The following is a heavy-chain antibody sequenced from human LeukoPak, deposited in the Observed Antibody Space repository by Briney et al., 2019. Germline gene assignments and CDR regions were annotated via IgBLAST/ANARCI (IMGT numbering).Heavy chain of an antibody. CDR3: ASLGVVIIGWFDP. V-gene: IGHV3-30-3*01. CDR1: GFSFNDYG. CDR2: ISYDGSNK. J-gene: IGHJ5*02. Sequence: GGSLRLSCEASGFSFNDYGMSWVRQAPGKGLEWVAVISYDGSNKYYADSVKGRFTISRDNSKNTLYLQMNSLRAEDTAVYYCASLGVVIIGWFDPWGQGTLVTVSS. D-gene: IGHD3-3*01.